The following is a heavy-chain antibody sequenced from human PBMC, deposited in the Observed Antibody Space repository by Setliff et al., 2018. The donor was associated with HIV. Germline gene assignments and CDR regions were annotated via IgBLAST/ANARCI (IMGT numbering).Heavy chain of an antibody. CDR3: ARHICGTTACYAVDV. J-gene: IGHJ3*01. CDR1: RDSINGHW. CDR2: IHYSGIT. D-gene: IGHD2-2*01. V-gene: IGHV4-59*11. Sequence: SETLSLTCTVSRDSINGHWWSWIRQPPGKGLEWTGSIHYSGITHYNPSLKSRLTISVATSKNQVSLTLSSVTPADTAVHYCARHICGTTACYAVDVWGPGTMVTVSS.